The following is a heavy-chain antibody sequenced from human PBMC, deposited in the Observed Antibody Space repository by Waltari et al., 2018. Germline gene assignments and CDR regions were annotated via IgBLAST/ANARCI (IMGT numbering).Heavy chain of an antibody. Sequence: RLQLQESGPGLLKPSETLSLTCTVSGGSITMRNYFWGWIRQPPGKGLEWIGSINHSGNTYYNPSLKNGVTISVDRSKNQFSLKVNSVTAADTAVYCCVRDRERVALLNWFDPWGQGTLVTVSS. CDR2: INHSGNT. CDR3: VRDRERVALLNWFDP. CDR1: GGSITMRNYF. D-gene: IGHD2-15*01. J-gene: IGHJ5*02. V-gene: IGHV4-39*06.